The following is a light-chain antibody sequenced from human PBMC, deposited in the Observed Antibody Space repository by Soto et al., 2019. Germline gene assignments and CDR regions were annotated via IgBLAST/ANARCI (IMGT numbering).Light chain of an antibody. CDR1: QSVSSSY. CDR3: QLYGSSPIT. Sequence: EIVLTQSPGTLSLSPGARATLSGRSSQSVSSSYLAWYQQKPGQAPRLLIYGAYSRATGITDRFSGSGSGTDFTLTISRLEPEDFAVYYCQLYGSSPITVGQGTRLEIK. CDR2: GAY. J-gene: IGKJ5*01. V-gene: IGKV3-20*01.